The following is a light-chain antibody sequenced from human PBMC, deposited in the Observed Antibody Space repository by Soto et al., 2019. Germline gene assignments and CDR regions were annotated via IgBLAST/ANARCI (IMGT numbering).Light chain of an antibody. Sequence: QSVLTQPASVSGSPGQSITISCTGTSSEVGGNNYVSWYQQHPGKAPKFMNYDVSSRPSGVSNRFSGSKSGNTASLTISVLQAEDEADYYCCSYTTSNTRQIVFGTGTKVTVL. CDR3: CSYTTSNTRQIV. CDR1: SSEVGGNNY. J-gene: IGLJ1*01. V-gene: IGLV2-14*03. CDR2: DVS.